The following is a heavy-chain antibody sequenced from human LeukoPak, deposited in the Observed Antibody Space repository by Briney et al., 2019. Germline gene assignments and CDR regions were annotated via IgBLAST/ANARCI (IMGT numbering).Heavy chain of an antibody. CDR1: GYTFTDYW. CDR2: VDPNSGGT. J-gene: IGHJ4*02. Sequence: ASVKVSCKASGYTFTDYWFHWVRQAPGQGLEWMGRVDPNSGGTTYAQKFQGRVTMTRVTSISTVYMELSRLRSDDTAVYYCARDYCSSTSCYEHYFDYWGQGTLVTVSS. V-gene: IGHV1-2*06. D-gene: IGHD2-2*01. CDR3: ARDYCSSTSCYEHYFDY.